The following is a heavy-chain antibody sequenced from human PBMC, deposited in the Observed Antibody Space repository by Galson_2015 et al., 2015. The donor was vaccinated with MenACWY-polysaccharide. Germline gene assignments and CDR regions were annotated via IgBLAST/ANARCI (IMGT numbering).Heavy chain of an antibody. Sequence: SLRLSCAASGFTFSSYWMSWVRQAPGKGLEWVANIKQDGSKKYYVDSMKGRCTISRNNANNSLYLQMNSLRAEDTAVYYCARPRGGIVVVISKCAPGACVIWGQGTMVTVSS. CDR1: GFTFSSYW. CDR2: IKQDGSKK. D-gene: IGHD3-22*01. CDR3: ARPRGGIVVVISKCAPGACVI. V-gene: IGHV3-7*01. J-gene: IGHJ3*02.